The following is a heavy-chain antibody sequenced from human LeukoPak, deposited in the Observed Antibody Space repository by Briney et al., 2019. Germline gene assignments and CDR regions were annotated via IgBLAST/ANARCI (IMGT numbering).Heavy chain of an antibody. V-gene: IGHV4-59*08. D-gene: IGHD6-13*01. CDR2: IYYSGST. J-gene: IGHJ4*02. Sequence: SETLSLTCAVYGGSFSGYYWSWIRQPPGKGLEWIGYIYYSGSTNYNPSLKSRVTISVDTSKNQFSLKVSSVTAADTAVYYCARRSSSWYFDYWGQGTLVTVSS. CDR1: GGSFSGYY. CDR3: ARRSSSWYFDY.